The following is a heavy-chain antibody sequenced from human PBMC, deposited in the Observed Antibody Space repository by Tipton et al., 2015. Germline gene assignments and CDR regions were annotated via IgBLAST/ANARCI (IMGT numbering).Heavy chain of an antibody. CDR2: ISHSGNT. D-gene: IGHD4-23*01. Sequence: TLSLTCAVSAYSISSDYYWGWIRQPPGKGLEWIGSISHSGNTYYNPSLKSRVTISVDTSKTQFSLKVSSVTAADTAMYYCVRARGRHGGLFDSWGQGTLVIVSS. CDR3: VRARGRHGGLFDS. V-gene: IGHV4-38-2*01. CDR1: AYSISSDYY. J-gene: IGHJ4*02.